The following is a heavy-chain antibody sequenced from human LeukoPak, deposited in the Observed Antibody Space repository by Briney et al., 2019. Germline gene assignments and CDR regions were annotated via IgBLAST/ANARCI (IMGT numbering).Heavy chain of an antibody. Sequence: SETLSLTCSVSGGSISSCTYSWGWIRQPPGKGLEWIGSIYYSGSTYYNPSLKSRVTISVDTSKNQFSLKLSSVTAADTAVYYCATSQVIENAFDIWGQGTMVTVSS. J-gene: IGHJ3*02. CDR1: GGSISSCTYS. D-gene: IGHD2-21*01. V-gene: IGHV4-39*01. CDR2: IYYSGST. CDR3: ATSQVIENAFDI.